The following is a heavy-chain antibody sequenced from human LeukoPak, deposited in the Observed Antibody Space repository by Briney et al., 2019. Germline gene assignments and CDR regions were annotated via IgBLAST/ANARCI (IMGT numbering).Heavy chain of an antibody. V-gene: IGHV4-39*07. CDR2: IYYSGST. CDR3: ASALDTAMKV. Sequence: SETLSLTCTVSGGSISSSSYYWGWIRQPPGKGLEWVGSIYYSGSTYYNPSLKSRVTISVDTSKNQFSLKLSSVTAADTAVYYCASALDTAMKVWGQGTLVTVSS. D-gene: IGHD5-18*01. CDR1: GGSISSSSYY. J-gene: IGHJ4*02.